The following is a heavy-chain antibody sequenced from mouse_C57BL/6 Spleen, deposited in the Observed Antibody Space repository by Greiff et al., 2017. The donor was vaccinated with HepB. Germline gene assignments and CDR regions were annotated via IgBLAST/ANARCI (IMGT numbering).Heavy chain of an antibody. CDR3: ARDYGSSYGY. CDR1: GYTFTSYW. Sequence: QVQLQQSGAELVKPGASVKLSCKASGYTFTSYWMHWVKQRPGQGLEWIGMIHPNSGSTNYNEKFKSKATLTVDKSSSTAYMQRSSLTSEDSAVYYCARDYGSSYGYWGQGTTLTVSS. V-gene: IGHV1-64*01. D-gene: IGHD1-1*01. J-gene: IGHJ2*01. CDR2: IHPNSGST.